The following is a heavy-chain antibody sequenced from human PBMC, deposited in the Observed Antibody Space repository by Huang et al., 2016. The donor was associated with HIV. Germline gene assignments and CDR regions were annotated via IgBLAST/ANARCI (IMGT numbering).Heavy chain of an antibody. V-gene: IGHV4-34*01. CDR2: INHSGST. D-gene: IGHD3-16*01. J-gene: IGHJ5*02. CDR3: AREVMISFGGPFDP. Sequence: QVQLQQWGAGLLKPSETLSRTCAVYGGSFSGYSWNWSRQSPGKGLEWIGKINHSGSTDYNPSLKSRVTISIDTSKNQFSLKLNSVTAADTAIYYCAREVMISFGGPFDPWGHGNLVTVSS. CDR1: GGSFSGYS.